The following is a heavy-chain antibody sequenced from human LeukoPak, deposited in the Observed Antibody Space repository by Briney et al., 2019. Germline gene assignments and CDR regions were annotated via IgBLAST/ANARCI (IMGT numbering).Heavy chain of an antibody. CDR3: ASQDGSREIAFDI. D-gene: IGHD5-24*01. J-gene: IGHJ3*02. CDR2: IYYSGST. V-gene: IGHV4-39*01. Sequence: PSETLSLTCSVSGGSISSSSYYWGWIRQPPGKGLEWIGSIYYSGSTNHNPSLKSRVTISVDTSKNQFSLKLSSVTAADTAVYYCASQDGSREIAFDIWGQGTMVTVSS. CDR1: GGSISSSSYY.